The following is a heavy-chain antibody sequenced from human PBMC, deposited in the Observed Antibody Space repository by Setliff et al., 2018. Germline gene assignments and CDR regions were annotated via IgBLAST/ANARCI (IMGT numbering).Heavy chain of an antibody. CDR1: GFTFTSYW. J-gene: IGHJ4*02. D-gene: IGHD2-2*01. Sequence: LRLSCAASGFTFTSYWMHWVRQAPGKGLVWVSRINHDGSSTTYADSVKGRFTISRDDAKNTLYLQMDSLRAEDTAVYYRVRGPAKSAGQWGSHFFDSWGRG. CDR3: VRGPAKSAGQWGSHFFDS. CDR2: INHDGSST. V-gene: IGHV3-74*01.